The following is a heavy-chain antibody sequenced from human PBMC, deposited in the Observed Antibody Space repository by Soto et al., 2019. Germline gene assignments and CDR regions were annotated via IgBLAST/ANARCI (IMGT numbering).Heavy chain of an antibody. J-gene: IGHJ6*02. D-gene: IGHD2-2*01. CDR2: TYYRSKWYN. Sequence: SQTLSLTCAISGDSVSSNSAAWNWIRQSPSRDLEWLGRTYYRSKWYNDYAVSVKSRITINPDTSKNQFSLQLNSVTPEDTAVYYCARGGIVVVPAAMYYGMDVWGQGTTVTVSS. CDR3: ARGGIVVVPAAMYYGMDV. CDR1: GDSVSSNSAA. V-gene: IGHV6-1*01.